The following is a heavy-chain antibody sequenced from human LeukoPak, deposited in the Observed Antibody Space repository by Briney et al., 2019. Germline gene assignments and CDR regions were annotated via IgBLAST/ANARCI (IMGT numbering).Heavy chain of an antibody. Sequence: GGSLRLSCAASGFTFSSYAMSWVRQAPGKGLEWVSAISGSGDNTYYADSVKGRFTISRDNSKNPLFLQMNSLRAEDTALYYCAKAPTTTRLDWFDPWGQGTLATVSS. CDR2: ISGSGDNT. J-gene: IGHJ5*02. CDR3: AKAPTTTRLDWFDP. CDR1: GFTFSSYA. V-gene: IGHV3-23*01. D-gene: IGHD1-26*01.